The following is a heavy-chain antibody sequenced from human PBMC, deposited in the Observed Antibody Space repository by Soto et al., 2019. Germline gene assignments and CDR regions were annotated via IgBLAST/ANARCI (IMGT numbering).Heavy chain of an antibody. CDR3: ARGELGYCSGGSRYTSFDY. J-gene: IGHJ4*02. V-gene: IGHV1-69*01. CDR1: GGTFSSYA. CDR2: IIPIFGTA. Sequence: QVQLVQSGAEVKKPGSSVKVSCKASGGTFSSYAISWVRQAPGQGLEWMGGIIPIFGTANYAQKFQGRVTITADESTSTAYMELSSLRPEDTAVYYCARGELGYCSGGSRYTSFDYWGQGTLVTVSS. D-gene: IGHD2-15*01.